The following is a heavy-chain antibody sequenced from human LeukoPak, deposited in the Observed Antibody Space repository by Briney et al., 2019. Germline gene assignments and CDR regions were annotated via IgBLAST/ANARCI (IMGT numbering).Heavy chain of an antibody. D-gene: IGHD3-9*01. CDR1: GDSISTSSYY. V-gene: IGHV4-39*07. CDR2: IYYTGST. CDR3: ARDFGGYFDWTN. J-gene: IGHJ4*02. Sequence: SETLSLTCTVSGDSISTSSYYWGWIRQPPGKGLEWIGSIYYTGSTYYNPSLKSRVTISVDTSKNQFSLKLSSVTAADTAVYYCARDFGGYFDWTNWGQGTLVTVSS.